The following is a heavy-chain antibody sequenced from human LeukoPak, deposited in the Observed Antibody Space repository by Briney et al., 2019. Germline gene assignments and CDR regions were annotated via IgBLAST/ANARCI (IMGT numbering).Heavy chain of an antibody. Sequence: ASVKVSCKASGGTFSSYAISWVRQAPGQGLEWMGGIIPIFGTANYAQKFQGRVTITTDESTSTAYMELSSLRSEDTAVYYCARDRSGWLPLWFGEFVDAFDIWGQGTMVTVSS. D-gene: IGHD3-10*01. CDR3: ARDRSGWLPLWFGEFVDAFDI. CDR1: GGTFSSYA. J-gene: IGHJ3*02. CDR2: IIPIFGTA. V-gene: IGHV1-69*05.